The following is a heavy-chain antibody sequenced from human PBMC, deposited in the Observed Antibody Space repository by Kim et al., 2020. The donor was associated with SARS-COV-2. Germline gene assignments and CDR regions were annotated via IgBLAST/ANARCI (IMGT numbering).Heavy chain of an antibody. Sequence: VDSVMGRFTVSRDNAKNSLCLQMNSLRFEDTAVYFCAKDDREMVRGVPESWGQGTLVTVSS. V-gene: IGHV3-7*03. CDR3: AKDDREMVRGVPES. D-gene: IGHD3-10*01. J-gene: IGHJ5*02.